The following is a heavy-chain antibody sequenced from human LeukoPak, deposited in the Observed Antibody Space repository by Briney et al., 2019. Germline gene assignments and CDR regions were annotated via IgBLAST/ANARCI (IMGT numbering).Heavy chain of an antibody. CDR1: GFTFSTYA. V-gene: IGHV3-30-3*01. J-gene: IGHJ4*02. D-gene: IGHD2-8*02. CDR2: ISYDGSNK. Sequence: PGGSLRLSCAASGFTFSTYAMHWVRQAPGKGLERVAIISYDGSNKYYADSVKGRFTISRDNSKNTLYLQMNSLRAEDTAVYYCARGGVTKLDYWGQGTLVTVSS. CDR3: ARGGVTKLDY.